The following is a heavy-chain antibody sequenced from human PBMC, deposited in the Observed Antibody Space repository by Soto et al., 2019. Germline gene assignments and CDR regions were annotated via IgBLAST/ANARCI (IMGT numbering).Heavy chain of an antibody. Sequence: TSETLSLTCTVSGGSISSYYWSWIRQPPGKGLEWIGYIYYSGSTNYNPSLKSRVTISVDTSKNQFSLKLSSVTAADTAVYYCAGGVWSGYYGGGSFDYWGQGTLVTVSS. CDR1: GGSISSYY. D-gene: IGHD3-3*01. V-gene: IGHV4-59*01. CDR2: IYYSGST. J-gene: IGHJ4*02. CDR3: AGGVWSGYYGGGSFDY.